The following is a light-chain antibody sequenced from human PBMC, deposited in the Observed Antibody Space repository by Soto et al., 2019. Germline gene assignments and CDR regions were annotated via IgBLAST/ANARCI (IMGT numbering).Light chain of an antibody. J-gene: IGLJ1*01. V-gene: IGLV2-14*03. CDR2: DVS. Sequence: QSALTQPASVSGSPGQSIAISCTGTSSDVGGYNYVSWYQQHPGKTPKLMICDVSNRPSGVSNRFSGSKSGNTASLTISGLQAEDEAEYYCSSYTCSSTYVFGTGTKLTVL. CDR3: SSYTCSSTYV. CDR1: SSDVGGYNY.